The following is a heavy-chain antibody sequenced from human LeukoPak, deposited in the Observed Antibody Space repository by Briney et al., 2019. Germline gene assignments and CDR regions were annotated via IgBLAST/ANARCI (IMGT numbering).Heavy chain of an antibody. D-gene: IGHD4-17*01. J-gene: IGHJ6*03. CDR3: AATVTTRDYYYYMDV. Sequence: PSETLSLTCTVSGGSISSSNYYWGWIRQPPGKGLEWIGNIYYSGSTYYNPSLKSRVTISVDTSKNQFSLKLSSVTAADTAVYYCAATVTTRDYYYYMDVWGKGTTVTVSS. CDR1: GGSISSSNYY. V-gene: IGHV4-39*01. CDR2: IYYSGST.